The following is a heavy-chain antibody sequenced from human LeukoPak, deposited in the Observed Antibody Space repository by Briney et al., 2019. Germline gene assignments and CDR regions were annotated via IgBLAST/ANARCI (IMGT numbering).Heavy chain of an antibody. V-gene: IGHV3-48*02. J-gene: IGHJ4*02. CDR1: VFTFSIYS. Sequence: PGGALRLSCAASVFTFSIYSMNSGRQAPGKGLGWVSYIRGSVGTTYYADSVKGRFTISRDNTKNSLYLQLTSLTDEDTAVYYCVRDPDALDYWGQGTLVTVSS. CDR2: IRGSVGTT. CDR3: VRDPDALDY.